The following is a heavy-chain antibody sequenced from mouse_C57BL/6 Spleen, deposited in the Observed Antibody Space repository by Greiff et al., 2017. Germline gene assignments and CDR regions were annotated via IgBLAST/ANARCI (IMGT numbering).Heavy chain of an antibody. D-gene: IGHD2-5*01. Sequence: EVKLVESGGGLVKPGGSLKLSCAASGFTFSDYGMHWVRQAPEKGLEWVAYISSGSSTIYYADTVKGRFTISRDNAKNTLFLQMTSLRSEDTAMYYCARNPIVTTLYYYAMDYWGQGTSVTVSS. V-gene: IGHV5-17*01. J-gene: IGHJ4*01. CDR3: ARNPIVTTLYYYAMDY. CDR2: ISSGSSTI. CDR1: GFTFSDYG.